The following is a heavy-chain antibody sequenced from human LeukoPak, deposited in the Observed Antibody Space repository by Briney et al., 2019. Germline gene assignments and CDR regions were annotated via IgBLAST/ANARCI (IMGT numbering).Heavy chain of an antibody. CDR3: ARDDEYCSSTSCYWDYYYYSMDV. J-gene: IGHJ6*02. V-gene: IGHV3-30-3*01. CDR1: GFTFSSYA. D-gene: IGHD2-2*01. Sequence: GGSLRLSCAASGFTFSSYAMHWVRQAPGKGLEWVAVISYDGSNKYYADSVKGRFTVSRDNSKNTLYLQMNSLRAEDTAVYYCARDDEYCSSTSCYWDYYYYSMDVWGQGTTVTVSS. CDR2: ISYDGSNK.